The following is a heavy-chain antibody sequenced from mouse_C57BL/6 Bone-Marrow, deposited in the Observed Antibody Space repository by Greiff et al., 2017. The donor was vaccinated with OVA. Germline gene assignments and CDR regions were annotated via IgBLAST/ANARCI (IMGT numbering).Heavy chain of an antibody. J-gene: IGHJ3*01. CDR3: ARGAYYYGSSYGWFAY. CDR2: INPSTGGT. D-gene: IGHD1-1*01. V-gene: IGHV1-42*01. CDR1: GYSFTGYY. Sequence: VQLQQSGPELVKPGASVKISCKASGYSFTGYYMNWVKQSPEKSLEWIGEINPSTGGTTYNQKFKAKATLTVDKSSSTAYMQLKRLTSEDSAVYYCARGAYYYGSSYGWFAYWGQGTLVTVSA.